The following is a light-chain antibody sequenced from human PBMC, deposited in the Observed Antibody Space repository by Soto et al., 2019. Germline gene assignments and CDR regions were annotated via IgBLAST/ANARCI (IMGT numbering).Light chain of an antibody. J-gene: IGKJ4*01. CDR1: QSVSGN. V-gene: IGKV3-15*01. CDR3: QQYNNCRFS. CDR2: GAS. Sequence: EIVMTQSPATLSVSPGERVTLSCRASQSVSGNLAWYQQKPGQAPRLLIYGASTRATGFPARFSGSGSGTEFTLTISSLQSEDCAVYYCQQYNNCRFSFGGGTTVQSK.